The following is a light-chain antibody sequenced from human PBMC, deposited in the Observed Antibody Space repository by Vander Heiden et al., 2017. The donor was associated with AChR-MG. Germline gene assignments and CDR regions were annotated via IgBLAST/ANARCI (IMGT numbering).Light chain of an antibody. Sequence: QSVLTQPPSVSGAPGQRVTIPCTGSGSRIGAGNDVHWYPQLPGTAPKRRVYGNGNRPSAVPDRFSGSKSGTSASRAITGLQAEDEADDYCQSYDSSLSNGVFGGGTKLTVL. CDR2: GNG. CDR1: GSRIGAGND. V-gene: IGLV1-40*01. CDR3: QSYDSSLSNGV. J-gene: IGLJ2*01.